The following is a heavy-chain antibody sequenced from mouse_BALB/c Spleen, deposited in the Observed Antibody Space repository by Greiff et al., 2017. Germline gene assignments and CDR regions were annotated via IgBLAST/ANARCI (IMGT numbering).Heavy chain of an antibody. D-gene: IGHD1-1*01. CDR3: AYYGRYYAMDY. CDR1: GYTFTSYT. Sequence: VQLQQSAAELARPGASVKMSCKASGYTFTSYTMHWVKQRPGQGLEWIGYINPSSGYTEYKQKFKDKTTLTADKSSSTAYMQLSSLTSEDSAVYYCAYYGRYYAMDYWGQGTSVTVSS. CDR2: INPSSGYT. V-gene: IGHV1-4*02. J-gene: IGHJ4*01.